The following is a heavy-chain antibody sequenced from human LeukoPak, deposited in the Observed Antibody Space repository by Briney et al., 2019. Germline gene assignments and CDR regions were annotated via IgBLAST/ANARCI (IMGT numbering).Heavy chain of an antibody. CDR2: ISYDGSNK. Sequence: GGSLRLSCAASGFTFSSYSMYWVRQAPGKGREWGAVISYDGSNKYYADSVKGRVTISRDNSKNTLYLQMNSLRAEDTAVYYCAKDLSLDSSGYFDYWGQGTLVTVSS. CDR1: GFTFSSYS. D-gene: IGHD3-22*01. J-gene: IGHJ4*02. V-gene: IGHV3-30*18. CDR3: AKDLSLDSSGYFDY.